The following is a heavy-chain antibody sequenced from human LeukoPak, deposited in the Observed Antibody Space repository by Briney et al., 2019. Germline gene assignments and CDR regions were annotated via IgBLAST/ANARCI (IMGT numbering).Heavy chain of an antibody. D-gene: IGHD2-15*01. J-gene: IGHJ6*03. V-gene: IGHV3-21*04. CDR3: AKDPSPDRYCSGGSCYPVRYYYYYMDV. CDR1: GFTFSSYS. Sequence: GGSLRLSCVASGFTFSSYSMNWVRQAPGKGLEWVAFISSSSSYIYYADSVKGRFTISRDNSKNTLYLQMNSLRAEDTAVYYCAKDPSPDRYCSGGSCYPVRYYYYYMDVWGKGTTVTISS. CDR2: ISSSSSYI.